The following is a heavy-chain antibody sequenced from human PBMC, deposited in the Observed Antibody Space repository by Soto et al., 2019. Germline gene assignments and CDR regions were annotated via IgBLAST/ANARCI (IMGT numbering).Heavy chain of an antibody. Sequence: GGSLRLSCAASGLTFSSYAMRWVRHSPRKGLEWVSVVYSGGSTYYADSVKGRFTSSRDNSKNTLYLQMNSLRAEDTAVYYCAGHSHKDYWGQGTLVTVSS. V-gene: IGHV3-66*04. CDR2: VYSGGST. J-gene: IGHJ4*02. CDR3: AGHSHKDY. CDR1: GLTFSSYA.